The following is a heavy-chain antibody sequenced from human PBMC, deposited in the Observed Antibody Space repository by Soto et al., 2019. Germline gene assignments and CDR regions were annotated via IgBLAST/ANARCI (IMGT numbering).Heavy chain of an antibody. J-gene: IGHJ4*02. CDR2: MFYSGSP. CDR3: ARHDAPNYDSSGCDY. Sequence: PSETLSLTCTVSGGSISRRGSYWGWIRQPPGKGLEWIGSMFYSGSPYYNPSLKSRVTMSVDTSKNQFSLKVSSVTAADTAVYYCARHDAPNYDSSGCDYWGQGTLVTAPQ. V-gene: IGHV4-39*01. D-gene: IGHD3-22*01. CDR1: GGSISRRGSY.